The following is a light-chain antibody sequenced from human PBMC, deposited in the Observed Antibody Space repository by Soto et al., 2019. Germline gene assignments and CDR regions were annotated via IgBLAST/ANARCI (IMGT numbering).Light chain of an antibody. V-gene: IGKV3D-20*02. CDR2: DAS. Sequence: DMVLTQSPATLSWSPGERATLSCGASQSVSSSYLAWYQQKPGQAPRLLIYDASNRATGIPARFSGSGSGTDFTLTISSLEPEDFAAYYCQQRSNSPPTCGQGTRLEIK. J-gene: IGKJ5*01. CDR3: QQRSNSPPT. CDR1: QSVSSSY.